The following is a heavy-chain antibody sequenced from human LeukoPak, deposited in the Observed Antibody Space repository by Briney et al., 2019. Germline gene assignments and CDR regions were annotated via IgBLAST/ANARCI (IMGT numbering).Heavy chain of an antibody. Sequence: SETLSLTCAVSGGSISSSNWWCWVRQPPGKGLEWIGEIYHSGSTNYNPSLKSRVTISVDKSKNQFSLKLSSVTAADTAVYYCARGLGYCSCGSCWGFRYWGEGTLVTVSS. CDR2: IYHSGST. V-gene: IGHV4-4*02. CDR1: GGSISSSNW. CDR3: ARGLGYCSCGSCWGFRY. J-gene: IGHJ4*02. D-gene: IGHD2-15*01.